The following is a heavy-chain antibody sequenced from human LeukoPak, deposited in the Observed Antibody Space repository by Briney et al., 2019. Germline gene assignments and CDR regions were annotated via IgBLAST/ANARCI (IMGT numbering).Heavy chain of an antibody. V-gene: IGHV3-23*01. J-gene: IGHJ6*03. D-gene: IGHD3-16*01. CDR2: IIDSGEST. Sequence: LSGGTVGPSVEAPGLTLGSNAWSWVRQAPGKGLEWVSGIIDSGESTYYANFAKGRFTISRDNSNNTLYLQMNSLRAEDTAVYYCAKLGGQELHNYYVAVCGKGTTVAVSS. CDR1: GLTLGSNA. CDR3: AKLGGQELHNYYVAV.